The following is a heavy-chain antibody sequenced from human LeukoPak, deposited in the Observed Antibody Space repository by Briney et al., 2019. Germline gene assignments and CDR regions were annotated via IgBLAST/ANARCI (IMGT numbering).Heavy chain of an antibody. CDR3: ARAPPPRFLEGGDPNRGQFDS. D-gene: IGHD3-3*01. CDR2: ISSSSSTI. CDR1: GFTFSSYS. V-gene: IGHV3-48*01. J-gene: IGHJ4*02. Sequence: GGSLRLSCAASGFTFSSYSMNWVRQAPGKGLEWVSYISSSSSTIYYADSVKGRFTISRDNAKNSLYLQMNSLRAEDTAVYYCARAPPPRFLEGGDPNRGQFDSWGQGTLVTVSS.